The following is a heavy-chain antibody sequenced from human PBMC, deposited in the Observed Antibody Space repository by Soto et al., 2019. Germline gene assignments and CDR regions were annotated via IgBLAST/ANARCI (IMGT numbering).Heavy chain of an antibody. V-gene: IGHV1-3*04. CDR3: ARESTAVLRSFFDY. CDR1: GYTFTTYA. D-gene: IGHD2-21*02. J-gene: IGHJ4*02. Sequence: ASVKVSCKASGYTFTTYAIHWVRQAPGQRPEWMGWINTGKGNTRYSQKFQGRVTFARDTLATTVYLELSSLKSEDTAVYYCARESTAVLRSFFDYWGQGSLVTVSS. CDR2: INTGKGNT.